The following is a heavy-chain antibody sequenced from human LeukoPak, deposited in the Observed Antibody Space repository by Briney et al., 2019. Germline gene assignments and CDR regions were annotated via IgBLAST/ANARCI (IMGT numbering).Heavy chain of an antibody. CDR2: ISAYNGNT. J-gene: IGHJ4*02. CDR1: VYTFTSYG. Sequence: GASVKVSCKASVYTFTSYGIGWVRQAPGQGLEWMGWISAYNGNTNYAQKLQGIVTMTTDTSTSTAYMDLRSLRSDDTAVYYCARVHGSGSYSPIDYWGQGTLVTVSS. CDR3: ARVHGSGSYSPIDY. D-gene: IGHD3-10*01. V-gene: IGHV1-18*01.